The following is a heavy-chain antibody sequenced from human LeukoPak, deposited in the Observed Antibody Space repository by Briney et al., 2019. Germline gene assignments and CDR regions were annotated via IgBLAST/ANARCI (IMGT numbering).Heavy chain of an antibody. J-gene: IGHJ6*03. CDR2: MNWNGGST. CDR3: ARTNRGYYYYMYV. V-gene: IGHV3-20*04. D-gene: IGHD3-10*01. Sequence: TGGSLRLSCAASGFTFDDYGMTWVRQAPGKGLEWVSGMNWNGGSTGYADSVKGRFTIFRDNAKNSLYLQMNSLRAEDTALYYCARTNRGYYYYMYVWGKGTTVTVSS. CDR1: GFTFDDYG.